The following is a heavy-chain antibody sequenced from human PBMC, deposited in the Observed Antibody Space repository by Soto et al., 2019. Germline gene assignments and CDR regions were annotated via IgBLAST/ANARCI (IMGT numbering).Heavy chain of an antibody. J-gene: IGHJ6*03. CDR2: INHSGST. D-gene: IGHD3-9*01. V-gene: IGHV4-34*01. CDR3: ARGPRYYDILTGRKYYYSYYMDV. Sequence: PSETLSLTCAVYGGSFSGYYWSWIRQPPGKGLEWIVEINHSGSTNYNPSLKSRVTISVDTSKNQFSLKLSSVTAADTAVYYCARGPRYYDILTGRKYYYSYYMDVWGKGTTVTVSS. CDR1: GGSFSGYY.